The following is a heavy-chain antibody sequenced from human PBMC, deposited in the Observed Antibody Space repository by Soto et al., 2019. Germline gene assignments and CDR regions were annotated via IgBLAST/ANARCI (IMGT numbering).Heavy chain of an antibody. V-gene: IGHV4-31*03. CDR3: ARETYDFDTFWFDP. CDR2: IYYSGST. J-gene: IGHJ5*02. D-gene: IGHD3-3*01. CDR1: GGSISSGGYY. Sequence: NPSETLSLTCTVSGGSISSGGYYWSWIRQHPGKGLEWIGYIYYSGSTYYNPSLKSRVTISVDTSKNQFSLKLSSVTAADTAVYYCARETYDFDTFWFDPWGQGTLVTVSS.